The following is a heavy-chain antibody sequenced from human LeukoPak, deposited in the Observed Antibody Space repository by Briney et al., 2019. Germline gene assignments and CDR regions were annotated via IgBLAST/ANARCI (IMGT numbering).Heavy chain of an antibody. CDR3: ARHSMGSGSYLDY. J-gene: IGHJ4*03. V-gene: IGHV4-38-2*01. CDR2: IYHSGST. CDR1: GYSISSGYY. Sequence: SETLSLTCAVSGYSISSGYYWGWIRQPPGKGLGWIGSIYHSGSTCYNPSLKSRVTISVDTSKNQFSLKLSSVTAADTAVYYCARHSMGSGSYLDYWGQGTLVTVSS. D-gene: IGHD1-26*01.